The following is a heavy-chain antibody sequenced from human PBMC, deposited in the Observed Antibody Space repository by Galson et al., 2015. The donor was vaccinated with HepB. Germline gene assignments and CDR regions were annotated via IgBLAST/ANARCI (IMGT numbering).Heavy chain of an antibody. Sequence: ETLSLTCSVSGVSIRNNRYYWGWIRQSPGKGLEWLGNIYYTENTYYNPSFNGRLTVSQDKSKNHFSLNLRSVTAADTAVYYCARAADDSRTYLWSDWGQGTRVIVSS. D-gene: IGHD2-21*01. CDR1: GVSIRNNRYY. V-gene: IGHV4-39*02. CDR3: ARAADDSRTYLWSD. J-gene: IGHJ4*02. CDR2: IYYTENT.